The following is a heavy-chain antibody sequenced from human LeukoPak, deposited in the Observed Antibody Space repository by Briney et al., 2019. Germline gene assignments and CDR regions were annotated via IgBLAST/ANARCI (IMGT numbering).Heavy chain of an antibody. D-gene: IGHD1-1*01. CDR2: IYTDGSNA. V-gene: IGHV5-51*01. Sequence: GEALKISWNGFGYSFFGYWIGWGRQMPGKGLEWMGIIYTDGSNAIYSPSFQGQVTMSADKSITTAYLQWSALKPSDTAMYYCARFSGSSLDQNWFDPWGQGTLVTVSS. J-gene: IGHJ5*02. CDR3: ARFSGSSLDQNWFDP. CDR1: GYSFFGYW.